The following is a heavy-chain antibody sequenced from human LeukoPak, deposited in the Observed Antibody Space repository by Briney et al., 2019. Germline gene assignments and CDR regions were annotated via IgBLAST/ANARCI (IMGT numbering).Heavy chain of an antibody. Sequence: GGSLRLSCAASGFTFSNYWMTWVRQAPGKGLEWVANINQDGSEQYYMDSVRGRFTISRDSAKNSLYLQMNSLRAEDTAVYYCARGVTTRVDAFDIWGQGTMVTVSS. D-gene: IGHD4-17*01. J-gene: IGHJ3*02. CDR2: INQDGSEQ. V-gene: IGHV3-7*01. CDR3: ARGVTTRVDAFDI. CDR1: GFTFSNYW.